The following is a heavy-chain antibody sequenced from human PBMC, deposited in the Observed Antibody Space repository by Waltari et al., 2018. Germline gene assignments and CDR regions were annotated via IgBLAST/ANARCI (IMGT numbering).Heavy chain of an antibody. CDR3: ARAGYGDYSYGMDV. Sequence: QVQLVQSGAEVKKPGASVKVSCKASGYTFTSSDITLVRPATGQGLEWMGWMNPNSGNTGYAQKFQGRVTMTRNTSISTAYMELSSLRSEDTAVYYCARAGYGDYSYGMDVWGQGTTVTVSS. D-gene: IGHD4-17*01. CDR1: GYTFTSSD. J-gene: IGHJ6*02. V-gene: IGHV1-8*01. CDR2: MNPNSGNT.